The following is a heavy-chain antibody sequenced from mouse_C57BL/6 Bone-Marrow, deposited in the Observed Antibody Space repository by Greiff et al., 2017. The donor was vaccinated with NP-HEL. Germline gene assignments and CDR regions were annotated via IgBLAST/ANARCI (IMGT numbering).Heavy chain of an antibody. D-gene: IGHD2-2*01. CDR2: IFPGSGST. V-gene: IGHV1-75*01. Sequence: VQLKQSGPELVKPGASVKISCKASGYTFTDYYINWVKQRPGQGLEWIGWIFPGSGSTYYNEKFKGKATLTVDKSSSTAYMLLSSLTSEDSAVYFCARSWLRRRYWYFDVWGTGTTVTVSS. CDR1: GYTFTDYY. J-gene: IGHJ1*03. CDR3: ARSWLRRRYWYFDV.